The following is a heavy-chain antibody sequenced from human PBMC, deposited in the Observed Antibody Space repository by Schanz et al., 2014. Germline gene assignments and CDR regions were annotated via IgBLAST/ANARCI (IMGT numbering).Heavy chain of an antibody. CDR3: ARDEGRDRYNLAFDV. J-gene: IGHJ3*01. D-gene: IGHD5-12*01. Sequence: EVQLVESGGGLIQPGGSLRLSCAVSGFSVSTNYMSWVRQAPGEGLEWVSRISINSGSTNYADSVKGRFIISRDSSKNTLFLQMNSLTAEATAVYFCARDEGRDRYNLAFDVWGQGTLVTVSS. CDR2: ISINSGST. CDR1: GFSVSTNY. V-gene: IGHV3-53*01.